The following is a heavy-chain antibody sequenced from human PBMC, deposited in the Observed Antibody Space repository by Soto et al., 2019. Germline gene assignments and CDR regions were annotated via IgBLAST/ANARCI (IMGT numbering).Heavy chain of an antibody. CDR1: GGSFSGYY. V-gene: IGHV4-34*01. J-gene: IGHJ4*02. Sequence: QVQLQQWGAGLLKPSETLSLTCAVYGGSFSGYYWSWIRQPPGKGLEWIGEINPSGTTNYTPSLKSRVTLSGDTPTNQFSLKRTSVTAADPAVYYCARGRDGGAAIWGQGTLVTVSS. CDR2: INPSGTT. D-gene: IGHD4-17*01. CDR3: ARGRDGGAAI.